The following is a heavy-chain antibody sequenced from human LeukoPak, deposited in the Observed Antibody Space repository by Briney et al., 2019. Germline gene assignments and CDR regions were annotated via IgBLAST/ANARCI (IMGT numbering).Heavy chain of an antibody. CDR1: GFTFSSYS. V-gene: IGHV3-21*01. CDR2: ISSSSSYI. J-gene: IGHJ3*02. D-gene: IGHD1-7*01. Sequence: GGSLRLSCAASGFTFSSYSMNWVRQAPGKGLEWVSSISSSSSYIYYADSVKGRFTISRDNAKNSLYLQMNSLRAEDTAVYYCARGAWNYDAFDIWGQGTMVTVSP. CDR3: ARGAWNYDAFDI.